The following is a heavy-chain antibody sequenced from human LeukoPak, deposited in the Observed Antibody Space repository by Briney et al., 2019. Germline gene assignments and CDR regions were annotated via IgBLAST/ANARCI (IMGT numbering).Heavy chain of an antibody. CDR1: GFTFSDYY. J-gene: IGHJ6*03. Sequence: GSLRLSYAASGFTFSDYYMSWIRQAPGKGLEWVSYISHSGRTMYYADSVKGRFTISRDNAKNSLYLQMNSLRAGDTAVYYCARDSIVRGNIGNDMDVWGKGTTVTVSS. V-gene: IGHV3-11*01. CDR2: ISHSGRTM. D-gene: IGHD2-8*01. CDR3: ARDSIVRGNIGNDMDV.